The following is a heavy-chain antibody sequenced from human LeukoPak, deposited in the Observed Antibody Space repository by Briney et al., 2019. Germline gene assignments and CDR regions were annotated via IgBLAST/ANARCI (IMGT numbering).Heavy chain of an antibody. Sequence: GGSLRLSCVASGFTFNKYCWVWVRHAPGKGLVWVSRSSSDGSSTVYADAVEDRFTISRDNAKNTLYLQMNSLRAEDPAVYYCARDGDSTVDFDYWGQGTLVTVPS. CDR3: ARDGDSTVDFDY. V-gene: IGHV3-74*01. D-gene: IGHD4-23*01. CDR1: GFTFNKYC. CDR2: SSSDGSST. J-gene: IGHJ4*02.